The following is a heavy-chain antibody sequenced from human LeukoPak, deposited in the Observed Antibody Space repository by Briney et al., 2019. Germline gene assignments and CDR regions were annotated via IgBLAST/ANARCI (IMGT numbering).Heavy chain of an antibody. CDR3: AKDGSRMDYYDSSGDQAFDI. CDR2: IIPIFGTA. D-gene: IGHD3-22*01. Sequence: SVKVSCKASGGTFSSYAISWVRQAPGQGLEWMGGIIPIFGTANYAQKFQGRVTITADKSTSTAYMELSSLRAEDTAVYYCAKDGSRMDYYDSSGDQAFDIWGQGTMATVSS. J-gene: IGHJ3*02. V-gene: IGHV1-69*06. CDR1: GGTFSSYA.